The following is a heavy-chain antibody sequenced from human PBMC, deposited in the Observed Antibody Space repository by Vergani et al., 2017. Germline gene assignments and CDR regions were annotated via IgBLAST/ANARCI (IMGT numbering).Heavy chain of an antibody. Sequence: QVQLQQWGAGLLKPSETLSLTCAVYGGSFSGYYWSWIRQPPGKGLEWIGEINHSGSTNYNPSLKSRVTISVDTSKNQFSLKLSSVTAADTAVYYCARSGRNYYDSSGYYHASARRYYFDYWGQGTLVTVS. CDR1: GGSFSGYY. CDR2: INHSGST. CDR3: ARSGRNYYDSSGYYHASARRYYFDY. J-gene: IGHJ4*02. D-gene: IGHD3-22*01. V-gene: IGHV4-34*01.